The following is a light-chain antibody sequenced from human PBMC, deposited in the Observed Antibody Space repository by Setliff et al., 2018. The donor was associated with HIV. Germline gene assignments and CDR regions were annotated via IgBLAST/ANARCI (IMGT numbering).Light chain of an antibody. J-gene: IGLJ2*01. CDR3: CSFTTTSALV. CDR1: TSDIGAFKY. V-gene: IGLV2-14*03. Sequence: QSALTQPASVSGSLGQSITISCTGTTSDIGAFKYVSWYQQHSGKAPKLIIYDVSDRPSRVSNRFSGSKSGKVASLTISGLQGEDEANYFCCSFTTTSALVFGGGTKVTVL. CDR2: DVS.